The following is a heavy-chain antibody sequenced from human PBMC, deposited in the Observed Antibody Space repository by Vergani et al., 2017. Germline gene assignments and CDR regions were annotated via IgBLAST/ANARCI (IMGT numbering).Heavy chain of an antibody. Sequence: EVQLVESGGGLVKPGGSLRLSCAASGFTFSSYSMNWVRQAPGQGLEWVSSISSSSSYIYYADSVKGRFTISRDNAKNSLYLQMNSLRAEDTAVYYCSLGGSGWYGGLWGQGTLVTVSS. D-gene: IGHD6-19*01. V-gene: IGHV3-21*01. CDR3: SLGGSGWYGGL. CDR2: ISSSSSYI. J-gene: IGHJ4*02. CDR1: GFTFSSYS.